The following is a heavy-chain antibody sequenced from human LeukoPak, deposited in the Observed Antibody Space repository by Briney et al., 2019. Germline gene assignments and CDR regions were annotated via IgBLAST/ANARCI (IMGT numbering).Heavy chain of an antibody. CDR3: ARDEGWFDP. Sequence: SETLSLTCTVSGGSISSYYWSWIRQPVGKGLEWIGRIYNSGSTDYNPSLRSRVIMSVDTSKNQLSLKLSSVTAADTAVYYCARDEGWFDPWGQGTLVTVSS. CDR1: GGSISSYY. J-gene: IGHJ5*02. V-gene: IGHV4-4*07. CDR2: IYNSGST.